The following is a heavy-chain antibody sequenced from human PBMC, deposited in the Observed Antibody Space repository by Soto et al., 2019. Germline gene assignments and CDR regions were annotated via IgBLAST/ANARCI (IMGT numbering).Heavy chain of an antibody. CDR2: IYYSGST. CDR3: ARHRYGSGSYYTQYYYYYYMDV. J-gene: IGHJ6*03. Sequence: QVQLQESGPGLVKPSETLSLTCTVSGGSISSYYWSWIRQPPGKGLEWIGYIYYSGSTNYNPSLKRRVTISVDTSKNQFSLQLSAVTAADTAVYYCARHRYGSGSYYTQYYYYYYMDVWGKGTTVTVSS. D-gene: IGHD3-10*01. V-gene: IGHV4-59*08. CDR1: GGSISSYY.